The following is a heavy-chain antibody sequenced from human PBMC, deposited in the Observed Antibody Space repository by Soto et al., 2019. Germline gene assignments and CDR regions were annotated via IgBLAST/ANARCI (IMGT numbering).Heavy chain of an antibody. D-gene: IGHD4-17*01. Sequence: QVQLVESGGGVVQPGMSLRLSCAASGFTFSNYGMHWVRQAPGKGLEWVAVIWYDGSNKYYAYSVKGRFTISRDNSKNTLYLQMYTLRAEDTAVYYCARHKGGDPYYFDYWGQGTLVTVSS. J-gene: IGHJ4*02. CDR2: IWYDGSNK. V-gene: IGHV3-33*01. CDR3: ARHKGGDPYYFDY. CDR1: GFTFSNYG.